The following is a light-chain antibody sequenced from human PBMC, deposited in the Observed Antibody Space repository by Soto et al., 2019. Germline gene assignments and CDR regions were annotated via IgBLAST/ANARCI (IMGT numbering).Light chain of an antibody. J-gene: IGKJ5*01. V-gene: IGKV1-39*01. Sequence: DIQMTQAPSSLSASVGDRVTITCRASQSISFYLNWYQQKPGKAHKVLIYAASNLQSGVPSRFSGSGSGTDFTLTFSSLQPDDFATYYCQQSYSTPITFGQGTRLEIK. CDR1: QSISFY. CDR3: QQSYSTPIT. CDR2: AAS.